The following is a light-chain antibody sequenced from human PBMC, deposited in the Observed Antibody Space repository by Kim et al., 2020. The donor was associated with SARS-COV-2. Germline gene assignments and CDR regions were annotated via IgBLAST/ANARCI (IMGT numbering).Light chain of an antibody. Sequence: TSVGDIVTIAFRASQGISNYLAWYQQKPGKAPKLLIYAASALQSGVPSRFSGSGSGTDFTLTINSLQPEDVATYYCQKCSGAPWTFGQGTKVDIK. V-gene: IGKV1-27*01. CDR3: QKCSGAPWT. CDR1: QGISNY. J-gene: IGKJ1*01. CDR2: AAS.